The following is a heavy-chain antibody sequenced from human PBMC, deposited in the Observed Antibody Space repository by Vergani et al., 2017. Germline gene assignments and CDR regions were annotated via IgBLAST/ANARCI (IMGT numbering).Heavy chain of an antibody. CDR3: ARLQNSSSPPSPYYYYYGMDV. V-gene: IGHV3-74*01. D-gene: IGHD6-6*01. Sequence: EVQLVESGGGLVQPGGSLRLSCAASGFTFSSYWMHWVRQAPGKGLVWVSRINSDGSSTSYADSVKGRFTISRDNAKNTLYLQMNSLRAEETAVYYCARLQNSSSPPSPYYYYYGMDVWGQGTTVTVSS. CDR1: GFTFSSYW. J-gene: IGHJ6*02. CDR2: INSDGSST.